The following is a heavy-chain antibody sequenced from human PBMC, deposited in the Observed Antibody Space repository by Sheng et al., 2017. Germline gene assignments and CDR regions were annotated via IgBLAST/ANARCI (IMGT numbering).Heavy chain of an antibody. CDR1: GYSISSGYY. CDR2: IYHSGST. Sequence: QVQLQESGPGLVKPSETLSLTCAVSGYSISSGYYWGWIRQPPGKGLEWIGSIYHSGSTYYNPSLKSRVTISVDTSKNQFSLKLSSVTAADTAVYYCARLVVGAEYYYDSSGYYYSDYFDYWGQGTLVTVSS. CDR3: ARLVVGAEYYYDSSGYYYSDYFDY. J-gene: IGHJ4*02. V-gene: IGHV4-38-2*01. D-gene: IGHD3-22*01.